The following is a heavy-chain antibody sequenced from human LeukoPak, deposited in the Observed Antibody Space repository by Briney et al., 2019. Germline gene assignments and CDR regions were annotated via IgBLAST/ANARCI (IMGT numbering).Heavy chain of an antibody. D-gene: IGHD6-13*01. CDR3: ARDFSAGALLFDF. CDR2: IYSGGST. Sequence: GGSLRLSCAASGFTVSSNYMSWVRQAPGKGLEWVSVIYSGGSTYYADSVKGRFTLSRDNSKNTLYLQMNDLRVEDTAVYYCARDFSAGALLFDFWGQGTMVTVSS. J-gene: IGHJ3*01. CDR1: GFTVSSNY. V-gene: IGHV3-53*01.